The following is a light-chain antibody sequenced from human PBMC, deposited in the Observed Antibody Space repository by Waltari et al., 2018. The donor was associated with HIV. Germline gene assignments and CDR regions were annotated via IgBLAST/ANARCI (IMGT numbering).Light chain of an antibody. CDR1: QAISSN. CDR2: AAS. Sequence: DIQLTQSPSFMSASVGDRVTITCRARQAISSNLAWYQQKPGQAPTLLIYAASSLPSGVPSRFSGSGSGTEFTLTIRSLQPEDFATYYCQHLNSYPPFTFGPGTTVD. J-gene: IGKJ3*01. V-gene: IGKV1-9*01. CDR3: QHLNSYPPFT.